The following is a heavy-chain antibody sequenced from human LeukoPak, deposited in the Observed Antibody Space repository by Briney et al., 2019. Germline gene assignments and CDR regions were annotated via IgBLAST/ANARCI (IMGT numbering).Heavy chain of an antibody. Sequence: PSETLSLTCTVSGGSISSYYWSWIRQPPGKGLEWIGEINHSGSTNYNPSLKSRVTISVDTSKNQFSLKLSSVTAADTAVYYCARGRYSSSWFRFPWFDPWGQGTLVTVSS. CDR2: INHSGST. J-gene: IGHJ5*02. V-gene: IGHV4-34*01. D-gene: IGHD6-13*01. CDR3: ARGRYSSSWFRFPWFDP. CDR1: GGSISSYY.